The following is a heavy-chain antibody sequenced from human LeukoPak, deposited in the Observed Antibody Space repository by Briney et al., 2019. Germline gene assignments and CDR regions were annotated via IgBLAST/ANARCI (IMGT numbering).Heavy chain of an antibody. V-gene: IGHV3-7*01. D-gene: IGHD6-13*01. Sequence: PGGSLRLSCAASGFTFGSYWMSWVRQAPGKGLEWVANIKQDGSEKYYVDSVKGRFTISRDNAKNSLYLQMNSLRAEDTAVYYCAREYSSSWGADAFDIWGQGTMVTVSS. CDR1: GFTFGSYW. J-gene: IGHJ3*02. CDR3: AREYSSSWGADAFDI. CDR2: IKQDGSEK.